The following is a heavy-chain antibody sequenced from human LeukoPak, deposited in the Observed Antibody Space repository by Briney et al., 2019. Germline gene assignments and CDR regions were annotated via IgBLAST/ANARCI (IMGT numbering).Heavy chain of an antibody. D-gene: IGHD3-10*01. CDR1: GGSIIISTYY. Sequence: PSETLSLTCTVSGGSIIISTYYWGWIRQPPGKGLEWIGSIYSSGNTYYNPSLKSRVTISVDTSKNQFSLKLFSVTAADTAVYYRARHPPPGEHSWFDPWGQGTLVTVSS. V-gene: IGHV4-39*01. CDR3: ARHPPPGEHSWFDP. CDR2: IYSSGNT. J-gene: IGHJ5*02.